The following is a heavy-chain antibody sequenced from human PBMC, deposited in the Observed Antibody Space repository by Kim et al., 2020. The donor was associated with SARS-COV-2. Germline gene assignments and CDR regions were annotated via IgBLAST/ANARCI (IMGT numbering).Heavy chain of an antibody. V-gene: IGHV3-33*01. J-gene: IGHJ4*02. Sequence: GGSLRLSCAASGFSISNYGMHWVRQAPGKGLQWVTVIGSTGINKFYADSVKGRFTISRDTSENMLHLEMNSLRAEDTAVYYCARDDEYSGNGLDYWGQGT. CDR2: IGSTGINK. D-gene: IGHD5-12*01. CDR1: GFSISNYG. CDR3: ARDDEYSGNGLDY.